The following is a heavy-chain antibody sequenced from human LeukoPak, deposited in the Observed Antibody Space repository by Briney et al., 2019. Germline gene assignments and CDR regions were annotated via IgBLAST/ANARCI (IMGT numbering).Heavy chain of an antibody. Sequence: ASVKVSCKASGYTFTSYDINWVRQATGQGLEWMGWMNPNSGNTGYAQKFQGRVTMTRNTSISTAYMELSSLRSEDTAVYYCARDYSSGWHEVFDYWGQGTLVTVSS. J-gene: IGHJ4*02. CDR2: MNPNSGNT. V-gene: IGHV1-8*01. D-gene: IGHD6-19*01. CDR3: ARDYSSGWHEVFDY. CDR1: GYTFTSYD.